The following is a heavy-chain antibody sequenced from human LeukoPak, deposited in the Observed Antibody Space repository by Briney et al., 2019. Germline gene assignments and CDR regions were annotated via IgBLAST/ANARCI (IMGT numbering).Heavy chain of an antibody. CDR2: IYSSGST. J-gene: IGHJ5*02. Sequence: SETLSLTCSVSGGAIIPFYWNWIRQPAGKGLEWIGHIYSSGSTKYSPSLKSRVTMSVDTSKNQFSLKLSSVTAADTAVYCCAKDYYDSSEGWFDPWGQGTLSPSPQ. CDR1: GGAIIPFY. CDR3: AKDYYDSSEGWFDP. V-gene: IGHV4-4*07. D-gene: IGHD3-22*01.